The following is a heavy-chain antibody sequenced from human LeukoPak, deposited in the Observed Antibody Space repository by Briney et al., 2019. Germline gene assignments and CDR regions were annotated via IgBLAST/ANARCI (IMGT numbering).Heavy chain of an antibody. Sequence: KTSETLSLTCTVSGYSISSSNWWGWIRQPPGKGLEWIGYIYYSGSTYYNPSLKSRVTMSVDTSKNQFSLKLSSVTAVDTAVYYCASSGERSSSWHVYFQHRGQGTLVTVSS. CDR3: ASSGERSSSWHVYFQH. CDR1: GYSISSSNW. J-gene: IGHJ1*01. D-gene: IGHD6-13*01. V-gene: IGHV4-28*01. CDR2: IYYSGST.